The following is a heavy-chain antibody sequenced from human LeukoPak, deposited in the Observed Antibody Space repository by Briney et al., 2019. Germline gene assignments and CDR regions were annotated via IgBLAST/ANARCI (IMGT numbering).Heavy chain of an antibody. D-gene: IGHD3-16*01. CDR2: IRYDGSNK. Sequence: GGSLRLSCAASGFTFSSYGMHWVRQAPGKGLEWVAFIRYDGSNKYYADSVKGRFTISRDNSKNTLYLQMDSLRAEDTAVYYCAKDIIRLRLGPTSSIDYWGQGTLVTVSS. V-gene: IGHV3-30*02. J-gene: IGHJ4*02. CDR3: AKDIIRLRLGPTSSIDY. CDR1: GFTFSSYG.